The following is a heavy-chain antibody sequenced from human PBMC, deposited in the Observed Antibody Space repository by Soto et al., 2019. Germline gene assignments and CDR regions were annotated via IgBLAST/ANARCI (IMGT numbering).Heavy chain of an antibody. CDR1: GGSFSGYY. V-gene: IGHV4-34*01. Sequence: SETLSLTCAVYGGSFSGYYWSWIRQPPGKGLEWIGEINHSGSTNYNPSLKSRVTISVDTSKNQFSLKLSSVTAADTAVYYCARSASSGRDYWGPGPLVTVSS. CDR3: ARSASSGRDY. J-gene: IGHJ4*02. D-gene: IGHD6-19*01. CDR2: INHSGST.